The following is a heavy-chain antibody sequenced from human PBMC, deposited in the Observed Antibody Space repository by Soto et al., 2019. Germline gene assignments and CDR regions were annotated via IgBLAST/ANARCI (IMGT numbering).Heavy chain of an antibody. J-gene: IGHJ6*02. D-gene: IGHD6-19*01. CDR1: GYTFTSYG. V-gene: IGHV1-18*01. Sequence: GASVKVSCKASGYTFTSYGISWVRQAAGQGREGMGGISAYNGNTNYAQKLQGRVTMTTDTSTSTAHMELRSLRSDDTAVYYCAREGGIAVAGNYYGMDVWGQGTTVTVSS. CDR2: ISAYNGNT. CDR3: AREGGIAVAGNYYGMDV.